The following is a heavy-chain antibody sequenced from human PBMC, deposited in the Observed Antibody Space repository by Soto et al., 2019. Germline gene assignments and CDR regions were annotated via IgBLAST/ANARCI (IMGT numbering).Heavy chain of an antibody. J-gene: IGHJ4*02. CDR1: GFTFSSYA. V-gene: IGHV3-23*01. Sequence: PGGSLRLSCAASGFTFSSYAMSWVRQAPWKGLEWVSAISGSGGSTYYADSVKGRFTISRDNSKNTLYLQMNSLRAEDTAVYYCAKTLAGITMVRGVIVYFDYWGQGTLVTVSS. D-gene: IGHD3-10*01. CDR3: AKTLAGITMVRGVIVYFDY. CDR2: ISGSGGST.